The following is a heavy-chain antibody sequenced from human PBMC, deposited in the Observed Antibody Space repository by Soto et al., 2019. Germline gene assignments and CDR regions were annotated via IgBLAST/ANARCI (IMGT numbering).Heavy chain of an antibody. Sequence: SETLSLTCSVSGGYITSDSYYWAWIRQPPGKGLEWIGSIYFSGNTYYNSALKSRLALSIDMSKNQFSLNLRSVTDADTAVYYCARHLSESGYDLNYWGQGTPVTVSS. J-gene: IGHJ4*02. D-gene: IGHD5-12*01. CDR3: ARHLSESGYDLNY. V-gene: IGHV4-39*01. CDR1: GGYITSDSYY. CDR2: IYFSGNT.